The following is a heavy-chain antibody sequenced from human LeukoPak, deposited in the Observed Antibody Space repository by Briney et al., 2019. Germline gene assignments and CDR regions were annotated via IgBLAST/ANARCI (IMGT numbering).Heavy chain of an antibody. D-gene: IGHD2-15*01. V-gene: IGHV3-74*03. CDR1: GFSFTNHW. J-gene: IGHJ4*02. CDR2: INYYGTTT. Sequence: PGGSLRLSCAASGFSFTNHWMHWVRQAPGKGLVWVSRINYYGTTTMYADSVKGRFTIFRDNAKNTLYLQMNSLRAEDTAVYYCARDAAGLDYWGQGTLATVSS. CDR3: ARDAAGLDY.